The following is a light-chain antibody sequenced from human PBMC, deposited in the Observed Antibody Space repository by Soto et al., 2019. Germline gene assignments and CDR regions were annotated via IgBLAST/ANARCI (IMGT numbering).Light chain of an antibody. V-gene: IGKV1-12*01. J-gene: IGKJ3*01. Sequence: IQMTHYPSSVSSPILDRVTITCRASQGIISWLAWYQQKPGKAPKLLIYAASSLQSGVPSRFSGSGSGIDFTITIFSLQPEDFAIYYCQLGTIFLLPFCRGTKVDIK. CDR1: QGIISW. CDR3: QLGTIFLLP. CDR2: AAS.